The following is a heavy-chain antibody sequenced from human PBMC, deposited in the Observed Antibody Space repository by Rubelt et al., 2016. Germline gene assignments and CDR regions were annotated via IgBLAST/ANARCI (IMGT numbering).Heavy chain of an antibody. CDR1: GGTFSSYA. CDR3: ARGRVGELDY. Sequence: QVQLVQSGAEVKKPGSSVKVSCKASGGTFSSYAISWVRQAPGQGLEWMGWMNPNSGNTCYAQKFQGRGTMTRNTSISTAYMELSSLRSEDTAVYYCARGRVGELDYWGQGTLVTVSS. D-gene: IGHD4-17*01. J-gene: IGHJ4*02. V-gene: IGHV1-8*02. CDR2: MNPNSGNT.